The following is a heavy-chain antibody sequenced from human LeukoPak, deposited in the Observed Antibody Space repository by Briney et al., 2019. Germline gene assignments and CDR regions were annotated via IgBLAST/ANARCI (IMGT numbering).Heavy chain of an antibody. CDR2: IGASSGSI. CDR3: ARDAGSGYFDY. J-gene: IGHJ4*02. CDR1: GFTFATYA. V-gene: IGHV3-48*02. D-gene: IGHD6-19*01. Sequence: GGSLRLSCATSGFTFATYAMNWVRQDPATGMEWVSDIGASSGSIYYADSVKARFIISRDNAKNSLYLQMNGLRDEDTAVYYCARDAGSGYFDYWGQGTLVTVSS.